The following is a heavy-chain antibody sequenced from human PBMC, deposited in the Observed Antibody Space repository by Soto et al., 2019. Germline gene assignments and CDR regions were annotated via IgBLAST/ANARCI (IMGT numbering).Heavy chain of an antibody. CDR3: AKDGDSSGYLTHGMDV. V-gene: IGHV3-9*01. Sequence: EVQLVESGGGLVQPGRSLRLSCAASGFTFDDYAMHWVRQAPGKGLEWVSGISWNSGSIGYADSVKGRFTISRDNAKNSLYLQMNSLSAEDTALYYCAKDGDSSGYLTHGMDVWGQGTTVTVSS. D-gene: IGHD3-22*01. CDR1: GFTFDDYA. J-gene: IGHJ6*02. CDR2: ISWNSGSI.